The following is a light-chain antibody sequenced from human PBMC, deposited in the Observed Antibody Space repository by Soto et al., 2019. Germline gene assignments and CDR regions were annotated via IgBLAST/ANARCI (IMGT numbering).Light chain of an antibody. CDR2: DAS. CDR3: QQYGSSPLT. J-gene: IGKJ4*01. V-gene: IGKV3-20*01. CDR1: QSVSSSS. Sequence: EIVLTQSPGTLSLSPGERATLSCRASQSVSSSSLAWYQQKPGQAPRLLIYDASSRATGIPDRFSGSGSGTDFTLTISRPEPEDFAVYYCQQYGSSPLTFGGGTKVEIK.